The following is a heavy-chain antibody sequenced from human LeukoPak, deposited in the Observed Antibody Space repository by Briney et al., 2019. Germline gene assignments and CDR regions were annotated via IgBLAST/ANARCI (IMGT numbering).Heavy chain of an antibody. CDR2: IVPILGTA. V-gene: IGHV1-69*01. Sequence: SVKVSCKPSGGTFSTYAISWVRQAPGQGLEWMGGIVPILGTAKYAKKFQGRVTITADEFTSTAHMELSSLRSEDTAVYYCASNTNYYEGSGHYVFDYWGQGTLVTISS. CDR3: ASNTNYYEGSGHYVFDY. J-gene: IGHJ4*02. CDR1: GGTFSTYA. D-gene: IGHD3-22*01.